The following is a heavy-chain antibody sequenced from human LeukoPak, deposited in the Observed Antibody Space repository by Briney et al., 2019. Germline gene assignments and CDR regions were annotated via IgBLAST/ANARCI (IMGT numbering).Heavy chain of an antibody. J-gene: IGHJ4*02. CDR3: AKGQQLWLTDFDY. Sequence: QPGGSLRLSCAASGFTFSSYAMSWVRQAPGKGLEWVSVISGSCGSTSYPASLTGRFTISRDNSKNTLYLQMNSLRAEDTAVYYCAKGQQLWLTDFDYWGQGTLVTVSS. D-gene: IGHD5-18*01. V-gene: IGHV3-23*01. CDR1: GFTFSSYA. CDR2: ISGSCGST.